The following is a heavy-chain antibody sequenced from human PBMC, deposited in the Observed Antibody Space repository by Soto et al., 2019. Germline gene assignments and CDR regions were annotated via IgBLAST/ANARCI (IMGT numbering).Heavy chain of an antibody. V-gene: IGHV3-30*14. J-gene: IGHJ6*02. CDR1: GFTFDSYP. CDR3: ARAEYSSSWSPYYYYYGMDV. Sequence: GGSLRLSCAVSGFTFDSYPMHWVRQAPGKGLEWVAVVSYDGTKEYYADSVKGRFTISRDNSKSTLSPQMNSLRADDTAVYYCARAEYSSSWSPYYYYYGMDVWGQGTTVTVSS. D-gene: IGHD6-13*01. CDR2: VSYDGTKE.